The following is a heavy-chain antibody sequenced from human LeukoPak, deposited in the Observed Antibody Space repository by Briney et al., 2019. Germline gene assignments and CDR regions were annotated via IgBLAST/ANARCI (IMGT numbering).Heavy chain of an antibody. J-gene: IGHJ2*01. CDR3: AEA. CDR2: ISAAGSST. V-gene: IGHV3-23*01. Sequence: PGGSLRLSCAASGFPFSNFGMTWLRQAPGKGLEWVALISAAGSSTFDADSMTGRFTISRDNYKNTLYLQMNSLRVEDTAFYYCAEAGGRG. CDR1: GFPFSNFG.